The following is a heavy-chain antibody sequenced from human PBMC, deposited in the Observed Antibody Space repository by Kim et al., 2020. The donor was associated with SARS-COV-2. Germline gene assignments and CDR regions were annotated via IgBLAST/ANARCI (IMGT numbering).Heavy chain of an antibody. Sequence: SETLSLTCTVSGGSISSSSYYWGWIRQPPGKGLEWIGSIYYSGSTYYNPSLKSRVTISVDTSKNQFSLKLSSVTAADTAVYYCARLPSSSCFFEFDYWGQGTLVTVSS. D-gene: IGHD6-13*01. J-gene: IGHJ4*02. CDR1: GGSISSSSYY. V-gene: IGHV4-39*01. CDR2: IYYSGST. CDR3: ARLPSSSCFFEFDY.